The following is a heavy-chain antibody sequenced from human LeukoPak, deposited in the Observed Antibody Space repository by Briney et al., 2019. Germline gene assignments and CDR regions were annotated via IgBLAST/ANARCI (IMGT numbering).Heavy chain of an antibody. V-gene: IGHV1-2*02. J-gene: IGHJ4*02. CDR2: INPNSGDT. CDR1: GDTFSDYY. CDR3: ARDNDSRDPPHLDY. Sequence: ASVKVSCKTSGDTFSDYYIHWIRQAPGQGLEWVGWINPNSGDTDYAQKFQGRVTVTRDTSIRTAYMELSSLRSEDTAVYYCARDNDSRDPPHLDYWGQGTLVTVSS. D-gene: IGHD3-16*01.